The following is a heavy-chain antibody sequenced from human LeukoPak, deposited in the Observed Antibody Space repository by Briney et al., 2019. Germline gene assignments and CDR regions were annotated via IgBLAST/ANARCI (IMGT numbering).Heavy chain of an antibody. D-gene: IGHD4-17*01. CDR1: GFTFSSHA. CDR3: ARGYYGDPSQVYYFDY. CDR2: ISSSGSYI. V-gene: IGHV3-21*01. Sequence: PGGSLRLSCAASGFTFSSHAMVWVRQAPGKGLEWVSSISSSGSYIYYADSVKGRFTISRDNAKNSLYLQMNSLRAEDTAVYYCARGYYGDPSQVYYFDYWGQGTLVTVSS. J-gene: IGHJ4*02.